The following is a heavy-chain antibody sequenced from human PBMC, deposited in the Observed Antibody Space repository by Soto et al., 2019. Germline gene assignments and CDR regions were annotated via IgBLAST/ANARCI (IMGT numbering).Heavy chain of an antibody. Sequence: GGSLRLSCVGSGFTFSSFEMNWVRQTPGKGLEWLSYIGRSGETIYYADSVKGRFTISRDNAKSSLFLQMNSLRDEDKGIYFCARDSRGGAARRPTFYYWGRGTLVTVSS. D-gene: IGHD6-6*01. V-gene: IGHV3-48*03. CDR2: IGRSGETI. CDR3: ARDSRGGAARRPTFYY. CDR1: GFTFSSFE. J-gene: IGHJ4*02.